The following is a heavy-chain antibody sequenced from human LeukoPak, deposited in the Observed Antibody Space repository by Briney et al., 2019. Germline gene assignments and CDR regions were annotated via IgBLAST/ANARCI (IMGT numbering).Heavy chain of an antibody. CDR3: ARDLYYYDSSGTGNY. CDR2: ISSSSSYI. CDR1: GFTFSSYS. Sequence: GGSLRLSCAASGFTFSSYSMNWVRQAPGKGLEWVSSISSSSSYIYYADSVKGRFTISRDNAKNSLYLQVNSLRAEDTAVYYCARDLYYYDSSGTGNYWGQGTLVTVSS. D-gene: IGHD3-22*01. V-gene: IGHV3-21*01. J-gene: IGHJ4*02.